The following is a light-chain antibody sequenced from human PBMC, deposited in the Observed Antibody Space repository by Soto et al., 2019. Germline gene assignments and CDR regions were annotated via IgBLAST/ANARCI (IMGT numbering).Light chain of an antibody. CDR3: QLSTFLSWT. J-gene: IGKJ1*01. CDR2: KAS. CDR1: QSITGW. Sequence: DVKMYISLSTLSLSVKDRVTMTCRASQSITGWLAWFQQKPGKAPKLLISKASSLQNGVPSRFSGSGSGTDFTLTISSLQPDDFTPYYCQLSTFLSWTFAQVAKVDI. V-gene: IGKV1-5*03.